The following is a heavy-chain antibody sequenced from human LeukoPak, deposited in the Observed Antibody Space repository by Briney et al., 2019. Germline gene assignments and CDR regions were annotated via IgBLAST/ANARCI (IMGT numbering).Heavy chain of an antibody. Sequence: PSETLSLTCTVSGDSISTYYWSWIRQPAGKGLEWIGRIFSSGYTNYNPSLKSRVRMSVDTSKKQFSLKLNSLTAADTAVYYCARIVSGCGDTRCSDTFDPWGQGTLVTVSS. J-gene: IGHJ5*02. CDR2: IFSSGYT. CDR1: GDSISTYY. CDR3: ARIVSGCGDTRCSDTFDP. V-gene: IGHV4-4*07. D-gene: IGHD2-21*01.